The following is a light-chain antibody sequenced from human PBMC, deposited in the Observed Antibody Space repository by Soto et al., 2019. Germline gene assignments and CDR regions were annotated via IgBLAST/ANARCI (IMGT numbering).Light chain of an antibody. Sequence: QSVLTKPPSVSWAPGQRVTISCTGSSSNIGAGYDVHWYQQLPGTAPKLLIYGNSNRPSGVPDRFSGSKSGTSASLAITGLQAEDEADYYCQSYDSSLSGSVFVGGTKVTVL. CDR2: GNS. J-gene: IGLJ2*01. V-gene: IGLV1-40*01. CDR1: SSNIGAGYD. CDR3: QSYDSSLSGSV.